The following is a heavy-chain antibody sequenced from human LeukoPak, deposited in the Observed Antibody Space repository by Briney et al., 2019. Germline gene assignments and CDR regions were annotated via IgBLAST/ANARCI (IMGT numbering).Heavy chain of an antibody. CDR3: ARDLYGDSVTSYYGMDV. Sequence: APGQRPEWMGWTNAGNGNTKYSQKFQGRLTINRDTSASTACVELSSLRSDDTAVYYCARDLYGDSVTSYYGMDVWGQGTTVTVSS. J-gene: IGHJ6*02. V-gene: IGHV1-3*01. CDR2: TNAGNGNT. D-gene: IGHD4-17*01.